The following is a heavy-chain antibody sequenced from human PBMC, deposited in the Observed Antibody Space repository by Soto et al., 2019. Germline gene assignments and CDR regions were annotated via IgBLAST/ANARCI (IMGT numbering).Heavy chain of an antibody. CDR3: ATQGFGVLHGLVDV. V-gene: IGHV4-59*01. CDR2: IYYSGST. J-gene: IGHJ6*02. D-gene: IGHD3-10*01. Sequence: SETHSLTCPVSGGSISSYYWSWIRQPPGKGLEWIGYIYYSGSTNYNPSLKSRVTISVDTSKNQFSLKLSSVTAADTAVYYCATQGFGVLHGLVDVWGQGTTVTVSS. CDR1: GGSISSYY.